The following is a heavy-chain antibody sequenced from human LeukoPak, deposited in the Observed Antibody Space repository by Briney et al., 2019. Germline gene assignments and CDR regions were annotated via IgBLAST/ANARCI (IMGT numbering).Heavy chain of an antibody. Sequence: SETLSLTCTVSGASISHYYWSWIRQTPERGLEWMRHVHTRGGSTYYPSLKTRLTMSINTSRSQLSLKLTSVTAADTAVYFCASLGSYHDFWGQGALVTVSS. CDR3: ASLGSYHDF. J-gene: IGHJ4*02. D-gene: IGHD1-26*01. V-gene: IGHV4-4*09. CDR2: VHTRGGS. CDR1: GASISHYY.